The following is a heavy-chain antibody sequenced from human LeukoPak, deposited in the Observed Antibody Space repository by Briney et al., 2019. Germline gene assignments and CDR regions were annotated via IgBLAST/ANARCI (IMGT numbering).Heavy chain of an antibody. D-gene: IGHD3-3*01. V-gene: IGHV1-69*13. CDR2: IIPSVGTA. CDR3: ARGEGLVLRILET. J-gene: IGHJ4*02. Sequence: SVKVSCKVFGNTFNSYGITWVRQAPGQGLQWMGGIIPSVGTANYAQKFQARVTISADESTSTVYMELRSLRAEDTAVYYCARGEGLVLRILETWGQGTLVTVSS. CDR1: GNTFNSYG.